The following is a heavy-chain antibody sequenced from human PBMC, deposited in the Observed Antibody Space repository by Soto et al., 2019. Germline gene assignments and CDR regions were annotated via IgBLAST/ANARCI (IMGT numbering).Heavy chain of an antibody. D-gene: IGHD6-13*01. V-gene: IGHV1-46*01. Sequence: ASVKVSCKASGYTFTSYYMHWLRQAPGQGLEWMGIINPSGGSTSYAQKFQGRVTMTRDTSTSTVYMELSSLRSEDTAVYYCARETGVRIAAAGRVYNWFDPWGQGTLVTSPQ. CDR1: GYTFTSYY. J-gene: IGHJ5*02. CDR2: INPSGGST. CDR3: ARETGVRIAAAGRVYNWFDP.